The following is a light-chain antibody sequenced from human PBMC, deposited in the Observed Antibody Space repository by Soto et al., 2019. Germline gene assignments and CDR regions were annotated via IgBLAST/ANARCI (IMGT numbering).Light chain of an antibody. J-gene: IGKJ4*01. CDR3: QQYYTWPIT. CDR1: QGVSRK. Sequence: EIVMTQSPATLSVAPGERVTLSCRASQGVSRKLSWYQHKSGQAPRLLISGAATGATGIPARFSVSGSGTEFTLTISSLHSEDCAIYYCQQYYTWPITFGGGTKVEIK. V-gene: IGKV3-15*01. CDR2: GAA.